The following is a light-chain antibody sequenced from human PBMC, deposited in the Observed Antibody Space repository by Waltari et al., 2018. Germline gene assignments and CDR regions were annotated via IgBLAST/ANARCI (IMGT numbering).Light chain of an antibody. V-gene: IGLV3-21*02. Sequence: SYELTQPPSVSVAPGQTARITCDGDKIGSKNVHWYQHKPGQAPVLVVHDGGDRPSGIPERFSGSNSGNTAALTISRVDAGDEAEYYCQVWDSGTNHYVFGTVTKVTVL. CDR1: KIGSKN. CDR2: DGG. J-gene: IGLJ1*01. CDR3: QVWDSGTNHYV.